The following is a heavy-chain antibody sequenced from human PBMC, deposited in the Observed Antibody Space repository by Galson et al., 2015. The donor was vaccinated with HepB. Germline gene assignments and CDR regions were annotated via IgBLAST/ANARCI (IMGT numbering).Heavy chain of an antibody. CDR3: ARDRPFIAVAGDDAFDI. Sequence: SLRLSCAASGFTFSSYSMNWVRQAPGKGLEWVSYISSSSSTIYYADSVKGRFTISRDNAKNSLYLQMNSLRDEDTAVYYCARDRPFIAVAGDDAFDIWGQGTMVTVSS. CDR2: ISSSSSTI. V-gene: IGHV3-48*02. J-gene: IGHJ3*02. CDR1: GFTFSSYS. D-gene: IGHD6-19*01.